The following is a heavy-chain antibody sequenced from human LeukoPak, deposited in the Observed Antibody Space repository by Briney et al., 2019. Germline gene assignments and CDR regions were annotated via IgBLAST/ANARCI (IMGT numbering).Heavy chain of an antibody. CDR2: IIPILGIA. D-gene: IGHD5-18*01. CDR3: ARGGLVDTAMADAFDI. CDR1: GGTFSSYA. J-gene: IGHJ3*02. V-gene: IGHV1-69*04. Sequence: GASVKVSCKASGGTFSSYAISWVRQAPGQGLEWMGRIIPILGIANYAQKFQGRVTITADKSTSTAYMELSSLRSEDTAVYYCARGGLVDTAMADAFDIWGQGTMVTVSS.